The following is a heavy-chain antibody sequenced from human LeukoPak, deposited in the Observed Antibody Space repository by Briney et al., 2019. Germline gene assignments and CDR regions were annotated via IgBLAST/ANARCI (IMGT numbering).Heavy chain of an antibody. CDR3: ARGCSSIAALYFDY. D-gene: IGHD6-6*01. V-gene: IGHV4-59*01. Sequence: SETLSLTCTVSSGSISTYYWTWIRQPPGKGLEWIGFSHYSGSTNYNPSLKSRVTISLDTSTNQFSLKLNSVTTADTAVYYCARGCSSIAALYFDYWGQGTLVTVSS. CDR2: SHYSGST. CDR1: SGSISTYY. J-gene: IGHJ4*02.